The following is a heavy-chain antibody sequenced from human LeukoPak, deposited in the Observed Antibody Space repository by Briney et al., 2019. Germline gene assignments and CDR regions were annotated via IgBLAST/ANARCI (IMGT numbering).Heavy chain of an antibody. CDR1: GGSISSSSYY. D-gene: IGHD5-18*01. CDR3: ARLATAMVTSSWFDP. V-gene: IGHV4-39*01. Sequence: SETLSLTCTVSGGSISSSSYYWGWIRQPPGKGLEWIGSIYHSGSTYYNPSLKSRVTISVDTSKNQFSLKLSSVTAADTAVYYCARLATAMVTSSWFDPWGQGTLVTVSS. J-gene: IGHJ5*02. CDR2: IYHSGST.